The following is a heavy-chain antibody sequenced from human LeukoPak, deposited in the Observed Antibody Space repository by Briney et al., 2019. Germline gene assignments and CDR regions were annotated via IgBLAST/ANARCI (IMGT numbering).Heavy chain of an antibody. J-gene: IGHJ3*02. CDR2: INPNSGGT. CDR1: GYTFTGYY. CDR3: ARVARGSGAFDI. Sequence: ASVKVSCKASGYTFTGYYMHWVRQAPGQGLEWMGWINPNSGGTNYAQKFQGRVTMTRDTSISKAYMELGRLRSDDTAVYYCARVARGSGAFDIWGQGTMVTVSS. V-gene: IGHV1-2*02.